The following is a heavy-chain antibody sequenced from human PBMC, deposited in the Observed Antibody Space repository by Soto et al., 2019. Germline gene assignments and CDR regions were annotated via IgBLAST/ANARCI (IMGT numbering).Heavy chain of an antibody. J-gene: IGHJ6*02. Sequence: GASVKVSCKASGYTFTSYGISWVLQAPGQGLEWMGWISAYNGNTNYAQKLQGRVTMTTDTSTSTAYMELRSLRSDDTAVYYCARDKGIDGPPFESPEGGMDVWGQGTTVTVSS. CDR1: GYTFTSYG. CDR3: ARDKGIDGPPFESPEGGMDV. V-gene: IGHV1-18*01. D-gene: IGHD2-15*01. CDR2: ISAYNGNT.